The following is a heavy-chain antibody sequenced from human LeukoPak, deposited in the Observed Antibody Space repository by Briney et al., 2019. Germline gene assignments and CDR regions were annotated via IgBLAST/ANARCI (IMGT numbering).Heavy chain of an antibody. CDR1: GFTVSSNY. CDR2: IKQDGSEK. Sequence: GAYLRLSCAASGFTVSSNYMRWVRQAPGKGLEWVANIKQDGSEKYYVDSVRGRFTISRDNTNNSLYLQMSSLRAEDTAVYYCATQHYRLFDYWGQGALVTVSS. J-gene: IGHJ4*02. D-gene: IGHD4-11*01. V-gene: IGHV3-7*01. CDR3: ATQHYRLFDY.